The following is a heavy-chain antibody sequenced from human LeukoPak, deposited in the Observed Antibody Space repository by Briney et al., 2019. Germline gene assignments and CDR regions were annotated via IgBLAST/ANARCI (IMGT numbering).Heavy chain of an antibody. D-gene: IGHD2-2*01. CDR3: ARDIWVDIVVVPAPHYYYMDV. J-gene: IGHJ6*03. Sequence: ASVKVSCKASGYTFTGYYMHWVRQAPGQGLEWMGWINPNSGGTNYAQKFQGWVTMTRDTSISTAYMELSRLRSDDTAVYYCARDIWVDIVVVPAPHYYYMDVWGKGTTVTVSS. CDR1: GYTFTGYY. CDR2: INPNSGGT. V-gene: IGHV1-2*04.